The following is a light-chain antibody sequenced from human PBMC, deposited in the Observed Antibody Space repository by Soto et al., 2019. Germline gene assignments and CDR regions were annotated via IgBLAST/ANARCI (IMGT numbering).Light chain of an antibody. CDR1: QSIGKH. CDR2: GVS. J-gene: IGKJ5*01. V-gene: IGKV1-39*01. Sequence: IEMTQSPAFLSPSLGDRVTISCRASQSIGKHLNWYKQKPGKAPKFLVYGVSNLQSGVPSRFTGSGSGTDFTLTVSDLPPEDFATYYCQQSNSSPTTFGQGTRLEIK. CDR3: QQSNSSPTT.